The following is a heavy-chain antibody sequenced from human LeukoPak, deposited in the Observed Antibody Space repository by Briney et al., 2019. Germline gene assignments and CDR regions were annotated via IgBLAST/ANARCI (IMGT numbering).Heavy chain of an antibody. CDR1: GGSISSSSYY. Sequence: NPSETLSLTCTVSGGSISSSSYYWGWIRQPPGKGLEWIGSIYYSGSTYYNPSLKSRVTISVDTSKNQFSLKLSSVTAADTAVYYCASPGGPGDYWGQGTLVTVSS. D-gene: IGHD2-15*01. V-gene: IGHV4-39*01. CDR2: IYYSGST. J-gene: IGHJ4*02. CDR3: ASPGGPGDY.